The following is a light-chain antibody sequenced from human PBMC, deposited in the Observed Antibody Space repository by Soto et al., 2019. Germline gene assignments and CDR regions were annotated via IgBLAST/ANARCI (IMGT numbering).Light chain of an antibody. CDR2: GAS. J-gene: IGKJ1*01. CDR1: QSVSSSC. Sequence: EIVLTQSPDTLSLTPGERATLSWRASQSVSSSCLAWYQQKPGQAPRLLIYGASSRATGIPDRFSGSGSGTDFTLTISRLEPEDFVVYYCQQYGSSPGTFGQGTKVEI. V-gene: IGKV3-20*01. CDR3: QQYGSSPGT.